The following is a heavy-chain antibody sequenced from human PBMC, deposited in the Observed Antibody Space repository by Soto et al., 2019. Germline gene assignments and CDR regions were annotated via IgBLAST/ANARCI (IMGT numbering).Heavy chain of an antibody. Sequence: PGGSLRLSCEASGFTFNTYSMNWVGQAPGKGLAWVSGISSSSSYIYYADSVRGRFTISRDNAKNSLYLQMNSLRAEDTAVYYCARDLGARLATISLDYWGQGTLVTVSS. CDR3: ARDLGARLATISLDY. CDR1: GFTFNTYS. D-gene: IGHD5-12*01. CDR2: ISSSSSYI. V-gene: IGHV3-21*01. J-gene: IGHJ4*02.